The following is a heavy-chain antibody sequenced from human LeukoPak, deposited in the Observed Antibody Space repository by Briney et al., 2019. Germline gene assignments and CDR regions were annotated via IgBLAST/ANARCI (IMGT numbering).Heavy chain of an antibody. CDR2: ISAYNGNT. CDR1: GYTFTNFG. D-gene: IGHD4-17*01. V-gene: IGHV1-18*01. Sequence: ASVKVSCKASGYTFTNFGISWVRQAPGQGLEWLGRISAYNGNTNYAQKLQGRVTMTTDTSTSTAYMELRSLRSDDTAVYYCATDAQAYGDYYYYYGMDVWGQGTTVTVSS. J-gene: IGHJ6*02. CDR3: ATDAQAYGDYYYYYGMDV.